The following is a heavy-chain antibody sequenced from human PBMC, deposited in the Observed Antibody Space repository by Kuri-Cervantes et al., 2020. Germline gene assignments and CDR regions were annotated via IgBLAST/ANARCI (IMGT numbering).Heavy chain of an antibody. CDR2: IYYSGST. V-gene: IGHV4-39*01. J-gene: IGHJ3*02. D-gene: IGHD3-10*01. Sequence: SETLSLTCTISGGSISSSSYYWGWIRQPPGKGLEWIGSIYYSGSTYYNPSLKSRVFISVDTSKNQFSLKLSSVTAADTAVYYCARILLKRAAAFDIWGQGTMVTVSS. CDR1: GGSISSSSYY. CDR3: ARILLKRAAAFDI.